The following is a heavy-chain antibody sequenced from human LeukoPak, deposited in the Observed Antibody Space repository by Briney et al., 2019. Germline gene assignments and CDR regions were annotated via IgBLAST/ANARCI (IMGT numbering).Heavy chain of an antibody. J-gene: IGHJ3*02. V-gene: IGHV3-30*02. Sequence: GGSLRLSCAASGFTFSSYGMHWVRQAPGKGLEWVAFIRYDGSNKYCADSVKGRFTISRDNSKNTLYLQMNSLRAEDTAVYYCAKLGCSSTSCYHIWGQGTIVTVSS. D-gene: IGHD2-2*01. CDR3: AKLGCSSTSCYHI. CDR2: IRYDGSNK. CDR1: GFTFSSYG.